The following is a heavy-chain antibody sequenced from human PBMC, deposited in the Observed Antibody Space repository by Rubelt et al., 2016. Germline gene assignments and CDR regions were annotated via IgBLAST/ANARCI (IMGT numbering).Heavy chain of an antibody. J-gene: IGHJ5*02. Sequence: QVQLQQWGAGLLKPSETLSLTCAVYGESFGYYYWSWIRQPPGKGLEWIGKINHSGSTNYNPSLKSRVTMSVDTSKNQFSLKVSSVNAADTAVYYCARIDCRSTSCYFVDPWGQGTLVTVSS. D-gene: IGHD2-2*01. V-gene: IGHV4-34*01. CDR1: GESFGYYY. CDR2: INHSGST. CDR3: ARIDCRSTSCYFVDP.